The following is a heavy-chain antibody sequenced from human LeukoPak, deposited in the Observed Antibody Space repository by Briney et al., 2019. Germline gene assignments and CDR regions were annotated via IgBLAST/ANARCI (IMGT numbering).Heavy chain of an antibody. CDR2: IYSGGST. J-gene: IGHJ4*02. Sequence: GGSLRLSCAASGFTVSSNYMSWVRQAPGKGLEWVSVIYSGGSTYYADSVKGRFTISRDNSKNALYLQMNSLRAEDTAVYYCARDYYDSSGYYPYYFDYWGQGTLVTVSS. D-gene: IGHD3-22*01. CDR1: GFTVSSNY. CDR3: ARDYYDSSGYYPYYFDY. V-gene: IGHV3-53*01.